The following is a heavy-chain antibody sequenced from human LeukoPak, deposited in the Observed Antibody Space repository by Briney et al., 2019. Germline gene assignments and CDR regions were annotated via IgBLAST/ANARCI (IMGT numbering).Heavy chain of an antibody. CDR3: AKDLRGYSVTTGPFDY. J-gene: IGHJ4*02. CDR2: ISGSGGST. Sequence: GGTLRLSCAASGFISSSYGMSWVRQAPGKGLEWVSAISGSGGSTYYADSVKGRFTISRDISKTTLYLQMNSLRAEDTAVYYCAKDLRGYSVTTGPFDYWGQGTLVTVSS. V-gene: IGHV3-23*01. CDR1: GFISSSYG. D-gene: IGHD3-10*01.